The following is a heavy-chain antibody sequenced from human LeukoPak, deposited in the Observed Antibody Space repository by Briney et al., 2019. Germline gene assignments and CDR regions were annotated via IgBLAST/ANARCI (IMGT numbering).Heavy chain of an antibody. CDR2: ISYDGSNK. J-gene: IGHJ4*02. CDR1: GFTFSSYA. D-gene: IGHD2-2*01. CDR3: ARDLDIVVVPAAMMVY. V-gene: IGHV3-30-3*01. Sequence: GSLSLSCAASGFTFSSYAMHRVRQAPGKGLEWVAVISYDGSNKYYADSVKGRFTISRDNSKNTLYLQMNSLRAEDTAVYYCARDLDIVVVPAAMMVYWGQGTLVTVSS.